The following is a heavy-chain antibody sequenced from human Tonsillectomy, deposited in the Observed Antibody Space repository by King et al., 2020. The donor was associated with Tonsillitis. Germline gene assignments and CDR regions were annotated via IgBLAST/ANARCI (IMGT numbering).Heavy chain of an antibody. V-gene: IGHV3-74*01. CDR2: INDDGSTT. Sequence: EVQLVESGGGLVQPGGSLRLSCAASGFTFSSYWMHWVRQAPGKGPVWVARINDDGSTTDYAASVRGRFTISRDNAKNTLYLQMNSLRAEDTAVYYCAKDLGRSDYPYWGQGTLVTVSS. CDR1: GFTFSSYW. CDR3: AKDLGRSDYPY. J-gene: IGHJ4*02. D-gene: IGHD3-22*01.